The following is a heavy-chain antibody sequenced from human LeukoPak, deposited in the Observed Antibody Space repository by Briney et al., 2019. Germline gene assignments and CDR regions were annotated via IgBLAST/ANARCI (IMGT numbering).Heavy chain of an antibody. CDR2: ISSSSGYI. V-gene: IGHV3-21*01. D-gene: IGHD3-22*01. Sequence: GGSLRLSCAASGFTFSSYSMNWVRQAPGKGLEWVSSISSSSGYIYYADSVKGRFTISRDNAKNSLYLQMNSLRAEDTAVYYCAREDSSGYYYVGYWGQGTLVTVSS. J-gene: IGHJ4*02. CDR1: GFTFSSYS. CDR3: AREDSSGYYYVGY.